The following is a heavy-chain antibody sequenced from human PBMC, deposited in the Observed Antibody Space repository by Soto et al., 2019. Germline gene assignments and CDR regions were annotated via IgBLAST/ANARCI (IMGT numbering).Heavy chain of an antibody. CDR3: ASGYSSSWSYGMDV. D-gene: IGHD6-13*01. Sequence: XETLSLTCTVAGGSMSSYYWSWIRQPAGKGLDWIGRIYTSGSTNYNPSLKSRVTMSVDTSKNQFSLKLSSVTAADTAVYYCASGYSSSWSYGMDVSGQGSTVTVSS. CDR1: GGSMSSYY. J-gene: IGHJ6*02. V-gene: IGHV4-4*07. CDR2: IYTSGST.